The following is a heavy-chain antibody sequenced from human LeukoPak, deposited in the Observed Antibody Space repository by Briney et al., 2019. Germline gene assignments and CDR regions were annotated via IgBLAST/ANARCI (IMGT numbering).Heavy chain of an antibody. CDR1: GFTFSSYS. CDR3: ARVRSGGSFDAFDI. CDR2: ISSSSSYI. V-gene: IGHV3-21*01. D-gene: IGHD2-15*01. Sequence: GGSLRLSCAASGFTFSSYSMYWVRQAPGKGLEWVSSISSSSSYIYYADSVKGRFTISRDNAKNSLYLQMNSLRAEDTAVYYCARVRSGGSFDAFDIWGQGTMVTVSS. J-gene: IGHJ3*02.